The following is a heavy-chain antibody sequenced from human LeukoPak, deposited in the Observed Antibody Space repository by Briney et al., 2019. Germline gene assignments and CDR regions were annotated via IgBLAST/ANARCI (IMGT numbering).Heavy chain of an antibody. Sequence: QPGGSLRLSCAASGFTFSSYWMHWVRQAPGKGLEWVANIKQDGSEKYYVDSVKGRFTISRDNAKNSLYLQMNSLRAEDTAVYYCASITGTTQNDYWGQGTLVTVSS. J-gene: IGHJ4*02. D-gene: IGHD1/OR15-1a*01. CDR3: ASITGTTQNDY. V-gene: IGHV3-7*01. CDR2: IKQDGSEK. CDR1: GFTFSSYW.